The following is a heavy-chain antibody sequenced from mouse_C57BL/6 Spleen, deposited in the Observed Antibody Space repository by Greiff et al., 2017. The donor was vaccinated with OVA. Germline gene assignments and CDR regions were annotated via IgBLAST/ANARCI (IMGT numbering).Heavy chain of an antibody. CDR3: ARSISDRYFDD. V-gene: IGHV1-18*01. CDR2: IKPNNSGT. J-gene: IGHJ1*03. CDR1: GYTFTNYY. D-gene: IGHD1-1*01. Sequence: VQLQQPGPELVRPGASVKLSCKASGYTFTNYYMNWVKQSHGKSLEWIGNIKPNNSGTIYNQKFKGKATLTVDKSSSTAYMELRSLTSEDTAVYYCARSISDRYFDDWGTGTTLTVSS.